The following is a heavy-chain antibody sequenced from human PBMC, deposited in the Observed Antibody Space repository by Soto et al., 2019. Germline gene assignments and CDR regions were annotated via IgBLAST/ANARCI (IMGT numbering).Heavy chain of an antibody. V-gene: IGHV1-46*01. J-gene: IGHJ4*02. D-gene: IGHD3-3*02. CDR1: GYNFIGQY. CDR2: INPSGDTT. CDR3: ARLLGVNNSLHFWLGYFDY. Sequence: ASVKVSCKAFGYNFIGQYIHWVRQAPVQGLEWMGIINPSGDTTTYAQKFQGRVVMTSDASTSTVYVELSSLTSEDTAIYFCARLLGVNNSLHFWLGYFDYWGQGTLVTVSS.